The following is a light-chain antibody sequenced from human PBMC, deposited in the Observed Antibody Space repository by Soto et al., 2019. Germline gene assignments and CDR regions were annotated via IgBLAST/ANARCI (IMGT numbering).Light chain of an antibody. J-gene: IGKJ2*01. V-gene: IGKV3-20*01. CDR2: GAS. CDR1: QSFTSNY. CDR3: QQYGSSPYT. Sequence: EIVLTQSPGTLSLSPGDRAILSCRASQSFTSNYLAWYRHQPGQAPRLLIYGASSRATGIPDRFSGSGSGTDFTLIISGLEPEDSAVYYCQQYGSSPYTFGQGTKLEIK.